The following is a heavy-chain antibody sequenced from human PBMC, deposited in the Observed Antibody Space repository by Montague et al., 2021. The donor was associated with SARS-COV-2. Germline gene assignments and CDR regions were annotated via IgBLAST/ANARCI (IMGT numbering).Heavy chain of an antibody. CDR2: INYGGST. V-gene: IGHV4-34*01. CDR1: GGSFSDYH. CDR3: ARGAPGY. J-gene: IGHJ4*02. D-gene: IGHD1-1*01. Sequence: SETLSLTCAVYGGSFSDYHWTWIHQSPGGGLEWIGQINYGGSTKYNPSLRSRVTISIDTSKNQFSLKLTSVTAAGTAVYYCARGAPGYWGQGTLVTVSS.